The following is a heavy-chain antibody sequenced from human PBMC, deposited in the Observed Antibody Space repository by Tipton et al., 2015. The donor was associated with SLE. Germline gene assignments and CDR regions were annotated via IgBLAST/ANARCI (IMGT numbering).Heavy chain of an antibody. Sequence: TLSLTCTVSGGSISSYYWSWIRQPAGGGLEWIGRIYNSGSTNYNPSLKSRVTLSSATSKNQFSLRVRSVTAADTAVYYCARGGGSYYDYWGQGTLVTVSS. CDR2: IYNSGST. D-gene: IGHD1-26*01. CDR1: GGSISSYY. J-gene: IGHJ4*02. CDR3: ARGGGSYYDY. V-gene: IGHV4-4*07.